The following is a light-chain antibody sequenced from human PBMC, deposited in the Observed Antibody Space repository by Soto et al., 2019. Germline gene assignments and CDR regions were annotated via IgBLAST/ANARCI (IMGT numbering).Light chain of an antibody. CDR3: SSYASSSSYV. CDR1: SSDVGGYNH. Sequence: QSALTQPASVSGSPGQSITISCTGTSSDVGGYNHVSWYQIHPGKAPKLIIYEVTSRPSGVSYRFSGSKSGNSASLTISGLQAEDEADYYCSSYASSSSYVFGGGNKLTVL. CDR2: EVT. J-gene: IGLJ1*01. V-gene: IGLV2-14*01.